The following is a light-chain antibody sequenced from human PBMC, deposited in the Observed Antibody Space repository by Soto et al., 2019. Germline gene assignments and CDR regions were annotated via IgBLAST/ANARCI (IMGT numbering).Light chain of an antibody. CDR1: QSVSSN. CDR3: QQFGTSPYT. V-gene: IGKV3-20*01. J-gene: IGKJ2*01. CDR2: ETS. Sequence: DIVTSQSSDLLAVSLGKRATVTCRASQSVSSNLAWYQQKPGQAPRLLISETSIRASCIPDRFTGSGSGTDFTLTISRLEPEDFAVYWCQQFGTSPYTFGRGTKVDIK.